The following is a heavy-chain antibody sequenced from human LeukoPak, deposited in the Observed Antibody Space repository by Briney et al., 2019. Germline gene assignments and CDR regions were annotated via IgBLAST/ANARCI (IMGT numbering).Heavy chain of an antibody. J-gene: IGHJ6*02. Sequence: NPSQTLSLTCAVSGDSISSGGYSWSWIREPPGKGLEWIGYIYHSGSTYYNPSLKSRVTISVDRSKNQFSLNLSSATAADTAVYYCARDNRDFWSGPAMDVWGQGTTVTVSS. D-gene: IGHD3-3*01. CDR1: GDSISSGGYS. V-gene: IGHV4-30-2*01. CDR3: ARDNRDFWSGPAMDV. CDR2: IYHSGST.